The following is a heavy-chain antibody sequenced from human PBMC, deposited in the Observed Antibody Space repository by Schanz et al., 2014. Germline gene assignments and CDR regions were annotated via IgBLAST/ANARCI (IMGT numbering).Heavy chain of an antibody. CDR2: ISYEGNDK. J-gene: IGHJ4*02. CDR1: GFTFSTCA. V-gene: IGHV3-30*04. CDR3: ARDGERKGMLPYYFDY. Sequence: VQLVESGGGVVQPGTSLRLSCAASGFTFSTCAMHWVRQAPGKGLEWVAVISYEGNDKYYGDSVKGRFTISRDSPKNRLYLQMNSLRDEDTAVYYCARDGERKGMLPYYFDYWGQGTLVTVSS. D-gene: IGHD3-10*01.